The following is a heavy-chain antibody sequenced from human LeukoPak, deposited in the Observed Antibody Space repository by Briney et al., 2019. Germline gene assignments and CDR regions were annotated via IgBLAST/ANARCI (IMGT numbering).Heavy chain of an antibody. V-gene: IGHV3-21*01. CDR3: ARGGGYCGGDCYGIDY. Sequence: PGGSLRLSCAASGFTFSSYSMKWVRQAPGKGLEWVSSISGTSSYIYYADSVQGRFTVSRDNAKNSLYLQMNSLTAEDTAVYYCARGGGYCGGDCYGIDYWGQGALVTVSS. J-gene: IGHJ4*02. CDR2: ISGTSSYI. CDR1: GFTFSSYS. D-gene: IGHD2-21*01.